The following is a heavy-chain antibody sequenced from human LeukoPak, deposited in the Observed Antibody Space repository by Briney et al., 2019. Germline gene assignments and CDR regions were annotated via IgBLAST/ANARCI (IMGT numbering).Heavy chain of an antibody. J-gene: IGHJ3*02. V-gene: IGHV3-21*01. CDR3: ARAHGSDYYDSSGYPDAFDI. CDR2: ISSSSSYI. Sequence: PGGSLRLSCAASGFTFSSYSMNWVRQAPGKGLEWVSSISSSSSYIYYADSVKGRFTNSRDNAKNSLYLQMNSLRAEDTAVYYCARAHGSDYYDSSGYPDAFDIWGQGTMVTVSS. CDR1: GFTFSSYS. D-gene: IGHD3-22*01.